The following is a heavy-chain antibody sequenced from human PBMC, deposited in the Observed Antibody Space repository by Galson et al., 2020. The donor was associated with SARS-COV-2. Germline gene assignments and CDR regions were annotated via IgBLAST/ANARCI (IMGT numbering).Heavy chain of an antibody. CDR3: ARARYSSPPYYYYYYYMDV. CDR1: GSSISSGSYY. CDR2: IYTSGST. V-gene: IGHV4-61*09. D-gene: IGHD2-21*01. Sequence: SETLSLTCTVSGSSISSGSYYWSWIRQPAGKGLEWIGHIYTSGSTNYNPSLKSRVTISVDTSKNQFSLKLSSVTAADTAVYYCARARYSSPPYYYYYYYMDVWGKGTTVTVSS. J-gene: IGHJ6*03.